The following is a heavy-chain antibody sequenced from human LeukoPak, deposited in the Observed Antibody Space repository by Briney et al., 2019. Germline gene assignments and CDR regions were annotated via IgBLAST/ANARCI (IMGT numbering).Heavy chain of an antibody. D-gene: IGHD2/OR15-2a*01. J-gene: IGHJ4*02. Sequence: SETLSLTCTVSGGSISISSDYWGWIRQPPGQGLEWIGDIYYSGTTNYNPSLKSRVTMSVDTSKNQFSLKLHSATAADTAVYYCARRLSTRSYYLDDWGQGTLVTVSS. CDR2: IYYSGTT. V-gene: IGHV4-39*01. CDR3: ARRLSTRSYYLDD. CDR1: GGSISISSDY.